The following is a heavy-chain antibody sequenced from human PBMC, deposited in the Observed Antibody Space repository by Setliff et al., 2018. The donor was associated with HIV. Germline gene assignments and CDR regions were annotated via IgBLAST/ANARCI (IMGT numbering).Heavy chain of an antibody. D-gene: IGHD3-9*01. CDR3: ARAIVKTGYHTKSRVFDY. J-gene: IGHJ4*02. Sequence: SETLSLTCAVSGYSIGSGYYWGWIRQPPGKGLEWIGSIYHSGSTYDSPSLKSRLTMSVDSSKNQFSLNLDSVTAADTAVYFCARAIVKTGYHTKSRVFDYWGQGTLVTVSS. V-gene: IGHV4-38-2*01. CDR1: GYSIGSGYY. CDR2: IYHSGST.